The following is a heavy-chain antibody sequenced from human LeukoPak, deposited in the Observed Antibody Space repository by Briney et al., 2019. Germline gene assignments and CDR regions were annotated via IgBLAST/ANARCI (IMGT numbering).Heavy chain of an antibody. Sequence: GGSLRLSCAASGFTFSSYWMHWVRQAPGKGLVWVSRINTDGSSTSYADSVKGRFTISRDNAKNTLYLQMNSLRAEDTAVYYCARDGFLRQRGYFDYWGQGTLVTVSS. CDR1: GFTFSSYW. CDR3: ARDGFLRQRGYFDY. CDR2: INTDGSST. V-gene: IGHV3-74*01. D-gene: IGHD6-25*01. J-gene: IGHJ4*02.